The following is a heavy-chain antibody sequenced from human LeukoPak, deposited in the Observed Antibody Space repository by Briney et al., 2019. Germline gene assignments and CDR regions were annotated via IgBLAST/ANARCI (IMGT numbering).Heavy chain of an antibody. V-gene: IGHV1-69*04. D-gene: IGHD3-10*01. J-gene: IGHJ3*02. CDR2: IIPILGIA. Sequence: SVKVSCKASGGTFSSYAISWVRQAPGQGLEWMGRIIPILGIANYAQKFQGRVTITADKSTSTAYMELSSLRSEDTAVYYCAREGSGTLPDAFDIRGQGTMVTVSS. CDR1: GGTFSSYA. CDR3: AREGSGTLPDAFDI.